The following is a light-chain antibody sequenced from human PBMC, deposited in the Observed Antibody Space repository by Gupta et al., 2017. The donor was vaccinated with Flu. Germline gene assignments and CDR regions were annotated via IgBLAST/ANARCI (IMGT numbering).Light chain of an antibody. V-gene: IGLV7-46*01. CDR1: TGAVTSDHY. CDR2: DTD. J-gene: IGLJ3*02. Sequence: TVTLTCGSSTGAVTSDHYPYWFQQKPDQAPRTLIYDTDNKHSWTPARFSGSLLGDKAALTLSGAQPEDEADYYCLLAYRGPRVFGGGTKLTVV. CDR3: LLAYRGPRV.